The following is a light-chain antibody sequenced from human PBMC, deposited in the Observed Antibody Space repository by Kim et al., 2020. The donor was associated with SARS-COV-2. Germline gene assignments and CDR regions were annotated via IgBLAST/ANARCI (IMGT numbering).Light chain of an antibody. Sequence: DIQMTQSPSTLSASVGDRVTITCRASQSIGTWLAWFQQKPGKAPNLLISKASILEGGVPSRFSGSGSGTEITLTISSLEPADLATYYCQQYNVYPITFGQGTRLEIK. V-gene: IGKV1-5*03. J-gene: IGKJ5*01. CDR1: QSIGTW. CDR2: KAS. CDR3: QQYNVYPIT.